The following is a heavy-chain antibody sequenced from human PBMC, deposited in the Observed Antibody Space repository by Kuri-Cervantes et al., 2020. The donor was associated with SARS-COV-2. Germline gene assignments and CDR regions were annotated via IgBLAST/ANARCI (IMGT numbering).Heavy chain of an antibody. V-gene: IGHV1-69*13. D-gene: IGHD3-3*01. Sequence: SVKVSCKASGGTFSSYAISWVRQAPGQGLEWMGRIIPIFGTANYAQKFQGRVTITAGESTSTAYMELSSLRSEDTAVYYCAGRLRFSHSDAFDIWGQGTTVTVSS. J-gene: IGHJ3*02. CDR3: AGRLRFSHSDAFDI. CDR1: GGTFSSYA. CDR2: IIPIFGTA.